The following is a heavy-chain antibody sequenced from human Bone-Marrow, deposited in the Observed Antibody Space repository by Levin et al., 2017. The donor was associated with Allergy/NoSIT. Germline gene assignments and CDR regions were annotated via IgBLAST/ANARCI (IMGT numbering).Heavy chain of an antibody. CDR2: TSYDGFNK. CDR1: GFSFSDYP. CDR3: ARALSGSYFDS. V-gene: IGHV3-30-3*01. Sequence: GGSLRPSCAASGFSFSDYPMTWVRQGQGKGLEWVAATSYDGFNKNYADSVKGRFTISRDNFKNTLYLQMNSLRPEDTAVYYCARALSGSYFDSWGQGTLVTVSS. D-gene: IGHD3-10*01. J-gene: IGHJ4*02.